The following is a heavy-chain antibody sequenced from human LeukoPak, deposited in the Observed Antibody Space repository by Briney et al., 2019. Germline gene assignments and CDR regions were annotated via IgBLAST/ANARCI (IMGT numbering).Heavy chain of an antibody. J-gene: IGHJ6*03. CDR3: AGTPPYTVTTLVWYYYYYMDV. D-gene: IGHD4-17*01. V-gene: IGHV1-69*06. CDR1: GYTFTSYG. CDR2: IIPIFGTA. Sequence: SVNVSCKASGYTFTSYGISWVRQAPGQGLEWMGGIIPIFGTANYAQKFQGRVTITADKSTSTAYMELSSLRSEDTAVYYCAGTPPYTVTTLVWYYYYYMDVWGKGTTVTVSS.